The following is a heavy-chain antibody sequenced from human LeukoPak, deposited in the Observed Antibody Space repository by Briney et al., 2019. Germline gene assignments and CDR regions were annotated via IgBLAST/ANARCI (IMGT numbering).Heavy chain of an antibody. CDR1: GYTFTSYD. V-gene: IGHV1-8*01. Sequence: ASVKVSCKASGYTFTSYDINWVRQATGQGLEWMGWMNPNSGTTGYAQKLQGRVTMTTDTSTSTAFMELRSLRSDDTAVYYCGRSSYGSGSYYPLDYWGQGTLVTVSS. J-gene: IGHJ4*02. CDR2: MNPNSGTT. CDR3: GRSSYGSGSYYPLDY. D-gene: IGHD3-10*01.